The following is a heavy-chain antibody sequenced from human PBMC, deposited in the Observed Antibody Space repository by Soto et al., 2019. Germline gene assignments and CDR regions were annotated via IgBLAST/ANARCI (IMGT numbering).Heavy chain of an antibody. V-gene: IGHV1-8*01. CDR2: VNPNNGDT. Sequence: QVQLVQSGAELKKPGASVKVSCKASGYTLSNYDMNWERQATGQGPEWIGWVNPNNGDTGYAQKFQGRVTLTTDISTTTAYMERTSLLSEDTAIYYCAKVSRKGSAIDFDYWGQGTLITVSS. D-gene: IGHD3-10*01. CDR1: GYTLSNYD. CDR3: AKVSRKGSAIDFDY. J-gene: IGHJ4*02.